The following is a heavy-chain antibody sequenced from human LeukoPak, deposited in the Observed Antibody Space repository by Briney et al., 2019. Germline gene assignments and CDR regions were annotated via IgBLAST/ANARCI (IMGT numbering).Heavy chain of an antibody. D-gene: IGHD6-13*01. CDR1: GFTFSSYA. CDR2: ISYDGSNK. J-gene: IGHJ4*02. Sequence: GGSLRLSCEASGFTFSSYAIHWVRQAPGKGLEWVAVISYDGSNKYYADSVNGRFTISRDNSKNTLYLQMNSLRAEDTAVYYCARDLAAAGTLIDYWGQGTLVTVSS. V-gene: IGHV3-30*04. CDR3: ARDLAAAGTLIDY.